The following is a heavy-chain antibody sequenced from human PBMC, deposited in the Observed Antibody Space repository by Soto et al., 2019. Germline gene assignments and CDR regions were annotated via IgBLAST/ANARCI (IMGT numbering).Heavy chain of an antibody. D-gene: IGHD3-3*01. V-gene: IGHV3-23*01. J-gene: IGHJ6*02. CDR2: ISGSGGST. CDR3: AKFYESLYYYYGMDV. CDR1: GFTFSSYA. Sequence: GGSLRLSCAASGFTFSSYAMSWVRQAPGKGLEWVSAISGSGGSTYYADSVKGRFTISRDNSKNTLYLQMNSLRAEDTAVYYCAKFYESLYYYYGMDVWGQGTTVTVSS.